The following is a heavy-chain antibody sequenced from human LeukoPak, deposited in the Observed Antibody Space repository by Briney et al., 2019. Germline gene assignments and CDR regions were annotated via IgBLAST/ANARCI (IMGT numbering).Heavy chain of an antibody. D-gene: IGHD6-19*01. CDR1: GFTFSSYS. J-gene: IGHJ4*02. CDR3: ARVYSSGWYDPD. V-gene: IGHV3-21*01. CDR2: ISGGGSVI. Sequence: GGSLRLSCAASGFTFSSYSMYWVRQAPGKGLEWVSSISGGGSVIYYADSVKGRFTVSRDNAKNSLYLQMNSLRAEDTAVYYCARVYSSGWYDPDWGQGTLVTVSS.